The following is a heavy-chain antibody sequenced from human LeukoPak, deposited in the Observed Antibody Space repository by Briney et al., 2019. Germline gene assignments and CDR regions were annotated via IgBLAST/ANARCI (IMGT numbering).Heavy chain of an antibody. Sequence: PGGSLRLSCVVSGFTFSTYWMSWVRQAPGKGLEWVANIKKDGSEKYYVDSVKGRFTISRDNAQNSVYLQMNSLRVEDTAVYYCAREATGYSASWGDYWGQGTLVTVSS. D-gene: IGHD6-13*01. CDR2: IKKDGSEK. CDR3: AREATGYSASWGDY. J-gene: IGHJ4*02. CDR1: GFTFSTYW. V-gene: IGHV3-7*01.